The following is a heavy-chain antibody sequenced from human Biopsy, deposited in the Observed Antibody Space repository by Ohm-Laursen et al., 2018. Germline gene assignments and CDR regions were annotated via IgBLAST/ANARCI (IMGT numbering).Heavy chain of an antibody. Sequence: GTLSLTCTVSGGSISSYYWNWIRQPAGKGLEWIGRIYTSGSTNFNPSLKSRVTMSIDTSKNQFSMRLSSVTAADTAVYYCARAAFGPFDSWGQGALVTVSS. CDR2: IYTSGST. CDR1: GGSISSYY. CDR3: ARAAFGPFDS. V-gene: IGHV4-4*07. D-gene: IGHD3-16*01. J-gene: IGHJ4*02.